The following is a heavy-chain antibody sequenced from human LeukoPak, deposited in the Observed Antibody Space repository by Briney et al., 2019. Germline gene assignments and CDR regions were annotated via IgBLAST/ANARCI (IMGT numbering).Heavy chain of an antibody. V-gene: IGHV4-39*07. Sequence: SETLSLTCTVSGGSISSSSYYWGWIRQPPGKGLEWIGSIYYSGSTYHNPSLKNRVTISEDTSKNQFSLKLSSVTAADTAVYYCARRNYYYGMDVWGQGTTVTVSS. CDR3: ARRNYYYGMDV. J-gene: IGHJ6*02. CDR2: IYYSGST. CDR1: GGSISSSSYY.